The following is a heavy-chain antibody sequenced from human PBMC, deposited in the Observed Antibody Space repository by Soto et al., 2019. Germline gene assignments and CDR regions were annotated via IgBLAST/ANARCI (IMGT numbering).Heavy chain of an antibody. V-gene: IGHV4-59*11. CDR2: IYYTGST. J-gene: IGHJ4*02. Sequence: QVHLQESGPGLVKPSETLSPTCTVSGGSINNHYWNWIRQPPGKGLEWIGYIYYTGSTNYNPSLESRVTMSVDTSKNRFSLNLTSLTAADTAIYYCARANWYSEYWGQGTLVTVSS. CDR3: ARANWYSEY. CDR1: GGSINNHY. D-gene: IGHD7-27*01.